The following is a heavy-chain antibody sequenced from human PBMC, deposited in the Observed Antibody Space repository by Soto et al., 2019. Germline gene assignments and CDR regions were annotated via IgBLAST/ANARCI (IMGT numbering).Heavy chain of an antibody. CDR3: AREYREYYYDSSGYYPSAFDI. J-gene: IGHJ3*02. Sequence: SVKVSCNASGYTFTSYGISWVRQAPGQGLEWMGWISAYNGNTNYAQKLQGRVTMTTDTSTSTAYMELRSLRSDDTAVYYCAREYREYYYDSSGYYPSAFDIWGQGTMVTVSS. V-gene: IGHV1-18*01. CDR2: ISAYNGNT. D-gene: IGHD3-22*01. CDR1: GYTFTSYG.